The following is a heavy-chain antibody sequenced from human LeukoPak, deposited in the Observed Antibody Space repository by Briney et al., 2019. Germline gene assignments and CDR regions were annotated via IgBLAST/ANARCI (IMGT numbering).Heavy chain of an antibody. CDR1: GFTFSNYW. V-gene: IGHV3-74*01. J-gene: IGHJ3*02. D-gene: IGHD1-26*01. CDR2: INSDGSST. Sequence: PGGSLRLSCAASGFTFSNYWMHWVRQAPGKGLVWVSRINSDGSSTTSADSVKGRFTISRDNAKNSLYLQMNSLRAEDTAVYYCARDREDAFDIWGQGTMVTVSS. CDR3: ARDREDAFDI.